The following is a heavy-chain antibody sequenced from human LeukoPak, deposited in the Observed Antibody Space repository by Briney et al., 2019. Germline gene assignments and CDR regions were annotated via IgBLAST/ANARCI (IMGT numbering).Heavy chain of an antibody. CDR1: GGTFSSYA. J-gene: IGHJ3*02. CDR3: ARATYYYDSTHPNDAFDI. V-gene: IGHV1-69*05. Sequence: SVKVSCKASGGTFSSYAISCVRQAPGQGLEWMGRIIPIFGTANYAQKFQGRVTITTDESASTAYMELSSLRSEDTAVYYCARATYYYDSTHPNDAFDIWGQGTMVTVSS. CDR2: IIPIFGTA. D-gene: IGHD3-22*01.